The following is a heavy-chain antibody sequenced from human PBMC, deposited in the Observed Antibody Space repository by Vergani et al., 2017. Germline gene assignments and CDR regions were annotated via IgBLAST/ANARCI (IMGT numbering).Heavy chain of an antibody. J-gene: IGHJ6*02. D-gene: IGHD6-13*01. Sequence: QVQLVQSGAEVKKPGASVKVSCKASGYTFTSYGISWVRQAPGQGLEWMGGIIPIFGTANYAQKFQGRVTITADESTSAAYMELSSLRSEDTAVYYCARFPLGIAAAGDYYYGMDVWGQGTTVTVSS. CDR2: IIPIFGTA. CDR3: ARFPLGIAAAGDYYYGMDV. CDR1: GYTFTSYG. V-gene: IGHV1-69*13.